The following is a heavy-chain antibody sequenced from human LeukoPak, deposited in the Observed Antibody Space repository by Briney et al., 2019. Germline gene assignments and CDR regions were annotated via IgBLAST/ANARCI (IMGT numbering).Heavy chain of an antibody. D-gene: IGHD4-23*01. CDR1: GDSVSSRSSS. V-gene: IGHV6-1*01. J-gene: IGHJ5*02. Sequence: SQTLSLTCAISGDSVSSRSSSWHWIRQSPSRGLEWLGRTYYTSKWTGDSALSVRSRIAITPDTSKNQFTLQLNSVTGDDTAVYYCVRRAKGNSNFDPWGQGTLVVVSS. CDR2: TYYTSKWTG. CDR3: VRRAKGNSNFDP.